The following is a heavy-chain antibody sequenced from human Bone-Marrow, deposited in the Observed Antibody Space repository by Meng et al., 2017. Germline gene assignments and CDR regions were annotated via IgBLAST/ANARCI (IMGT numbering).Heavy chain of an antibody. CDR2: ISYDGSNK. V-gene: IGHV3-30*04. CDR3: ARDGDY. J-gene: IGHJ4*02. CDR1: GFTFSSYA. Sequence: QVELGESGGGVVQPGRSLRLSCAALGFTFSSYAMHWVRQAPGKGLEWVAVISYDGSNKYYADSVRGRFTISRDNSKNTLYLQMNSLRAEDTAVYYCARDGDYWGQGTLVTVSS.